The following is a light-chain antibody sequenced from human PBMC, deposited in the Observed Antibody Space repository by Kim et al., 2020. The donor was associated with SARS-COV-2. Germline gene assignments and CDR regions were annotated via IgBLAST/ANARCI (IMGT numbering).Light chain of an antibody. CDR1: QSVSSY. Sequence: EIGMTQSPATLSVSPGERATLSCRASQSVSSYLAWYQQKPGQAPGLLIYGASTRATGVPARFSGSGSGTEFTLTISSLQSEDFAVYYCQHNNNWPLTFFGGSKMGIK. CDR3: QHNNNWPLT. J-gene: IGKJ4*01. V-gene: IGKV3-15*01. CDR2: GAS.